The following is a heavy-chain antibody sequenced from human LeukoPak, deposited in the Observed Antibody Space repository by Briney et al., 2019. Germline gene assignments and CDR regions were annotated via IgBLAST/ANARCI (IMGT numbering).Heavy chain of an antibody. Sequence: GGSLRLSCAASGFTFSSYSMNWVRQAPGKGLEWVSSISSSSSYIYYADSVKGRFTISRDNAKNSLYLQMNSLRAEDTAVYYCATGDLRLAFDLWGRGTLVTVSS. CDR3: ATGDLRLAFDL. D-gene: IGHD4-17*01. V-gene: IGHV3-21*01. J-gene: IGHJ2*01. CDR2: ISSSSSYI. CDR1: GFTFSSYS.